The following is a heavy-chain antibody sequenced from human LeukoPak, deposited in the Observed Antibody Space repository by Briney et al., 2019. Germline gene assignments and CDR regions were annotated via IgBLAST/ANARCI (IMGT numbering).Heavy chain of an antibody. CDR1: GGSISSSNSY. V-gene: IGHV4-39*07. J-gene: IGHJ3*02. D-gene: IGHD3-22*01. Sequence: PSETLSLTCTVSGGSISSSNSYWVWIRQAPGKGLEWIGSVYYSGITHCNPSLKSRVTVSVDTSKNQFSLKVNSVTVADTAVYYCARRPYHYDIIGPIWGRGTMVTVSS. CDR2: VYYSGIT. CDR3: ARRPYHYDIIGPI.